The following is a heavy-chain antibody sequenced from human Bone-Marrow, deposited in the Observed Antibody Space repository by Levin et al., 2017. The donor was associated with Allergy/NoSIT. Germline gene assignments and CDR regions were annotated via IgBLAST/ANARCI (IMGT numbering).Heavy chain of an antibody. CDR1: GGSISSYY. CDR2: IYYSGST. CDR3: ARIIKRGYSYGYDYYYGMDV. D-gene: IGHD5-18*01. V-gene: IGHV4-59*01. Sequence: PSETLSLTCTVSGGSISSYYWSWIRQPPGKGLEWIGYIYYSGSTNYNPSLKSRVTISVDTSKNQFSLKLSSVTAADTAVYYCARIIKRGYSYGYDYYYGMDVWGQGTTVTVSS. J-gene: IGHJ6*02.